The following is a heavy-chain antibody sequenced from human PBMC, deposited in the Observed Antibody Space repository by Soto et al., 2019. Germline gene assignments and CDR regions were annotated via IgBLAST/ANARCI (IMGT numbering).Heavy chain of an antibody. V-gene: IGHV3-66*01. CDR3: ARDTTRGSSSWYGGVDV. CDR2: IYSGGST. CDR1: GFTVSSNY. D-gene: IGHD6-13*01. J-gene: IGHJ6*02. Sequence: GGSLRLSCAASGFTVSSNYMSWVRQAPGKGLEWVSVIYSGGSTYYADSVKGRFTISRDNSKNTLYLQMNSLRAEDTAVYYCARDTTRGSSSWYGGVDVWGQGTTVTVSS.